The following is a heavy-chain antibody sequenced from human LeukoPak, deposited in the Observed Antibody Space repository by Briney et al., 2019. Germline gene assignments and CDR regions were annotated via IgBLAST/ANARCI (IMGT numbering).Heavy chain of an antibody. V-gene: IGHV1-69*13. CDR2: IIPIFDTA. J-gene: IGHJ5*02. CDR3: AREEIVVAQLNSNWFDP. D-gene: IGHD2-2*01. Sequence: PGASVKVSCKASGYTFTGYYMHWVRQAPGQGLEWMGGIIPIFDTADYAQKFQGRVTITADESTSTAYMELSSLRSEDTAVYYCAREEIVVAQLNSNWFDPWGQGTLVTVSS. CDR1: GYTFTGYY.